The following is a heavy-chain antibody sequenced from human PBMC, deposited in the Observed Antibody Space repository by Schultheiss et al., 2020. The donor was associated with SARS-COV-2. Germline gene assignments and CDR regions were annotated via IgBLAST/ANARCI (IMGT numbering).Heavy chain of an antibody. CDR3: ARAARQLGKVNWFDP. CDR1: GGSISSGGYY. V-gene: IGHV4-31*01. D-gene: IGHD6-13*01. Sequence: SETLSLTCTVSGGSISSGGYYWSWIRQFPGKGLEWIGYIFYSGSTYYNPSLKSLVTISVDTSKNQFSLRLNSVTAADTAVYYCARAARQLGKVNWFDPWGQGTLVTVSS. CDR2: IFYSGST. J-gene: IGHJ5*02.